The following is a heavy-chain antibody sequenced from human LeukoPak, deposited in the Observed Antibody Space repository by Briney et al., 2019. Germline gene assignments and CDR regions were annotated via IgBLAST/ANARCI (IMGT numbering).Heavy chain of an antibody. J-gene: IGHJ4*02. Sequence: SETLSLTCAVYGGSFSGYYWSWIRQPPGKGLEWIGSIYYSGSTYYNPSLKSRVSISVDTSKNQFSLNLSSVTAADTAVYYCARLVGAATDPFDYWGQGTLVTVSS. CDR2: IYYSGST. CDR1: GGSFSGYY. CDR3: ARLVGAATDPFDY. D-gene: IGHD2-15*01. V-gene: IGHV4-34*01.